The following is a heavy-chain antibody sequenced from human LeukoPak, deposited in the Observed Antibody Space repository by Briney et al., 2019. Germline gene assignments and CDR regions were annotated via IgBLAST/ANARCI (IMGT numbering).Heavy chain of an antibody. CDR3: AKDREIYSGSYYYFDY. CDR2: TSATGDTT. D-gene: IGHD1-26*01. Sequence: PGGALRLSCAAPGFTFSAYVMNGVPQAPGKGLEWVSATSATGDTTSYAGTVTGRFIISRDNSKNTLYLQMGRLRAEDTGVYYCAKDREIYSGSYYYFDYWGQGTLVTVSS. V-gene: IGHV3-23*01. J-gene: IGHJ4*02. CDR1: GFTFSAYV.